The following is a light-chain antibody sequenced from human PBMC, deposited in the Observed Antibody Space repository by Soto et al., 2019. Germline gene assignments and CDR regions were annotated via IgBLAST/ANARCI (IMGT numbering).Light chain of an antibody. Sequence: IQMTQSPSSLSASVGDRVTITCRASQDINVDLGWYQQKPGKPPKLLIYAASSLQSGVPSRFGGSGSGTDFTLIISSLDNEYFATYYCLQDYNFPLTFGGGTKVEI. J-gene: IGKJ4*01. CDR2: AAS. CDR1: QDINVD. V-gene: IGKV1-6*01. CDR3: LQDYNFPLT.